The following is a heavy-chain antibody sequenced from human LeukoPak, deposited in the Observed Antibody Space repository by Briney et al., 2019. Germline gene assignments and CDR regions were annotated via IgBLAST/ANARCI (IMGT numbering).Heavy chain of an antibody. J-gene: IGHJ6*02. CDR1: GFSFSSYW. D-gene: IGHD1-26*01. CDR2: INQDGSEK. V-gene: IGHV3-7*01. Sequence: GGSLRLSCAASGFSFSSYWMNWVRQAPGKGLEWVASINQDGSEKYYVDSVRGRFTISRDNAKNSLYLQMNSLRAEDTAVYYCARAASYSGSYGMDVWGQGTTVTVSS. CDR3: ARAASYSGSYGMDV.